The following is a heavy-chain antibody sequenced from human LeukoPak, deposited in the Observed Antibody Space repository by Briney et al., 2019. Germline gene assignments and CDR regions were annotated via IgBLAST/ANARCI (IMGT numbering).Heavy chain of an antibody. V-gene: IGHV4-39*01. Sequence: SETLSLTCTVSVGSITTTNYYGGWIRRPPGKGLEWIGSISYTDNIYYNPSLTSRVTISVDTSKNQFSLKLTSVTTADTAVYSCARHWAYWGQGTLVTVSS. CDR3: ARHWAY. D-gene: IGHD3-16*01. CDR2: ISYTDNI. CDR1: VGSITTTNYY. J-gene: IGHJ4*02.